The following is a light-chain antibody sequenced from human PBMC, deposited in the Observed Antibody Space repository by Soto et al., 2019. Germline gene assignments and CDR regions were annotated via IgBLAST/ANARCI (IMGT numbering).Light chain of an antibody. CDR1: SSNIGSHT. CDR3: AAWDDSLNGVV. V-gene: IGLV1-44*01. CDR2: SNT. J-gene: IGLJ2*01. Sequence: QSVLTQPPSASGTPGQRVTISCYGSSSNIGSHTVNWYQQLPGTAPRLLIYSNTQRPSGVPDRFSGSKSGTSASLAISGLQSEYEADYYCAAWDDSLNGVVFGGGTKLTVL.